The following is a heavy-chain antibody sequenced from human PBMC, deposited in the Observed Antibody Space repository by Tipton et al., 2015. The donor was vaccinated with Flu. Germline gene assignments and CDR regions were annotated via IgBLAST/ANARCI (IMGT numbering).Heavy chain of an antibody. CDR1: GDSISSRDFY. CDR2: IYYSGST. CDR3: AREGGYMAPFQH. Sequence: TLSLTCTVSGDSISSRDFYWGWIRQPPGKGLEWIADIYYSGSTNYNPSLKSRVTISVDTSKNQFSLKLSSVTAADTAVYYCAREGGYMAPFQHWGPGTLVTVSS. V-gene: IGHV4-61*08. D-gene: IGHD3-10*01. J-gene: IGHJ1*01.